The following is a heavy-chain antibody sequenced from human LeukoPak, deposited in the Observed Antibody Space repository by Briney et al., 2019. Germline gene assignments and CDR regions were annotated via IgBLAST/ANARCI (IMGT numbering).Heavy chain of an antibody. D-gene: IGHD7-27*01. CDR1: GFTFSRYW. J-gene: IGHJ4*02. Sequence: GGSLRLSCAAAGFTFSRYWMSWVRQATGKGLECVAKIKEDGSEAHYVDSVKGRFTISRDNAKESLYLQMNTLRAEDTAVYYCARDYTGGRNDYWGQGIRVTVSS. CDR2: IKEDGSEA. V-gene: IGHV3-7*01. CDR3: ARDYTGGRNDY.